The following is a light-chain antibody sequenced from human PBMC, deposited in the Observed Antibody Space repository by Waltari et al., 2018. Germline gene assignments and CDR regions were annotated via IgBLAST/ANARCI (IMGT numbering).Light chain of an antibody. CDR2: YDS. V-gene: IGLV3-21*04. CDR1: NIESKS. J-gene: IGLJ3*02. Sequence: YVVTQPPSVSVAPGKTATLTCGGENIESKSVNWYQQKPGQAPVLVIFYDSDRTSGIPGRFSGSNYWNTAVLTISWGEAGDGAGYHCQVWDDTTNSGVFGGGTRLTVL. CDR3: QVWDDTTNSGV.